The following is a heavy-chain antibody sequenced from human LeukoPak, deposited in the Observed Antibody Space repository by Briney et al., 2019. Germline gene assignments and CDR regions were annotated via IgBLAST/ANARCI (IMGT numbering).Heavy chain of an antibody. CDR1: GFTFSNYS. Sequence: GGSLRLSCAASGFTFSNYSMHWVRQAPGKGLEWVAIIWYDGSNKYYGDSVKGRFTISRDNSKNTLYLQMNSLRAEDTAVYYCAKGGTVRYFDWLPWAYWGQGTLVTVSS. V-gene: IGHV3-33*06. CDR2: IWYDGSNK. J-gene: IGHJ4*02. D-gene: IGHD3-9*01. CDR3: AKGGTVRYFDWLPWAY.